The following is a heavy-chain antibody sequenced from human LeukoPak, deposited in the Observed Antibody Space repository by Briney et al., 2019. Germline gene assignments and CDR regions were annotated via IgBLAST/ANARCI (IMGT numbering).Heavy chain of an antibody. D-gene: IGHD5-12*01. Sequence: SGGSLRLSCGGSGFRFSGFAMFWVRQRPGKGLEWVAGIGWNSEKTGYAEFVRGRFTISRDNAKNSLYLQMNSLRPENTAFYYCAKGRGYELPLDNWGQGTLVTVSS. J-gene: IGHJ4*02. CDR2: IGWNSEKT. CDR3: AKGRGYELPLDN. V-gene: IGHV3-9*01. CDR1: GFRFSGFA.